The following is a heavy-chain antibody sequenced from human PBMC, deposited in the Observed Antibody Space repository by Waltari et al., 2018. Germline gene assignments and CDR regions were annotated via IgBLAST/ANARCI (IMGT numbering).Heavy chain of an antibody. Sequence: QLVQSGAEVQKPGPSVQVSCNASGYTFTGYYMHWVRQAPGLRLAWMGRINPSSGGTNEAQKYQGRVTMASDTSISTASMERSRLRSDDTAVDYCAGDGRTICGATGGNWFDPWGQGTLVTVSS. CDR1: GYTFTGYY. CDR3: AGDGRTICGATGGNWFDP. D-gene: IGHD3-3*01. J-gene: IGHJ5*02. CDR2: INPSSGGT. V-gene: IGHV1-2*06.